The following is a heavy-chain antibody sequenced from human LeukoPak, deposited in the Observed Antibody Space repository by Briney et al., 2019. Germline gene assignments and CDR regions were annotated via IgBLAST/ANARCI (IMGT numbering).Heavy chain of an antibody. CDR3: ARDYILPLETDNGDGFAI. V-gene: IGHV1-18*01. J-gene: IGHJ3*02. CDR1: GYTFRQYS. D-gene: IGHD3-3*02. Sequence: ASVKVSCKASGYTFRQYSISWVRQAPGKGLEWMGWVSPSHTTRVYAQQFQGRVTMTADTNTNTVSMELRSLRSDDTDVYFCARDYILPLETDNGDGFAIWGQGTVVSVSS. CDR2: VSPSHTTR.